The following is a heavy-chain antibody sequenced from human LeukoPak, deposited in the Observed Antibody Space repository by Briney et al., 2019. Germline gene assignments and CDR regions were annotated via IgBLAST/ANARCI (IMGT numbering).Heavy chain of an antibody. V-gene: IGHV4-30-2*01. Sequence: PSQTLSLTCAVSGDSLSSGDYSWSWIRQPPGTGLEWLGNIYHRGSTYYNPSLKSRVTISVDRSKNQFSLKLSSVTAADTAVYYCARVLGVDSSSWYPYYFDYWGQGTLVTVSS. CDR3: ARVLGVDSSSWYPYYFDY. J-gene: IGHJ4*02. CDR1: GDSLSSGDYS. D-gene: IGHD6-13*01. CDR2: IYHRGST.